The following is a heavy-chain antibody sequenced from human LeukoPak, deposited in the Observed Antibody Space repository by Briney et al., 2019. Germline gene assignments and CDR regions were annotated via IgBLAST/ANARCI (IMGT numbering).Heavy chain of an antibody. CDR3: VRQPDSARYGFDY. J-gene: IGHJ4*02. V-gene: IGHV3-23*01. CDR1: GFTFSSYA. CDR2: ISGNGDST. D-gene: IGHD1-14*01. Sequence: GGSLRLSCAASGFTFSSYAMNWVRQAPGKGLEWVSGISGNGDSTYYADSVKGRFTITRDNAKQSLYLQMNSLRVEDTAVYHCVRQPDSARYGFDYWGRGTQVTVSS.